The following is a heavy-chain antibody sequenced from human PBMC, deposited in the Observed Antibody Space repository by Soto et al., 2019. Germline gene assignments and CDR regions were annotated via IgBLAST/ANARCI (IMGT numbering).Heavy chain of an antibody. CDR3: ASRSRGWNVDY. D-gene: IGHD1-1*01. Sequence: QVQLQQWGAGLLKPSETLSLTCAVYGGSFSGYYWSWIRQPPGKGLEWIGEINHSGSTNYNPSLKSRVTISVDTSKNQFSLKLSSVTAADTAVYYCASRSRGWNVDYWGQETLVTVSS. V-gene: IGHV4-34*01. CDR2: INHSGST. J-gene: IGHJ4*02. CDR1: GGSFSGYY.